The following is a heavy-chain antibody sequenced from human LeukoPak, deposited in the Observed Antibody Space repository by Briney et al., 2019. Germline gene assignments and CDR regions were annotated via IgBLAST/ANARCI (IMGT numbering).Heavy chain of an antibody. J-gene: IGHJ4*02. Sequence: PGGSLRLSCAASGFTFSDYSMNWVRQAPGKGLEGVSYTTPSSSTIYYADSVKGRFTISRDNAKNSLHLQMNSLRAEDTAVYFCAREVFCGGDCPSPLDYWGQGTLVTVSS. CDR1: GFTFSDYS. CDR3: AREVFCGGDCPSPLDY. D-gene: IGHD2-21*02. CDR2: TTPSSSTI. V-gene: IGHV3-48*04.